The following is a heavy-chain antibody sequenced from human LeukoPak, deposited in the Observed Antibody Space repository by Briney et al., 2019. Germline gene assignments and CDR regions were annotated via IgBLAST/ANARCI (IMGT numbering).Heavy chain of an antibody. CDR1: GFTFGSYA. CDR3: AKDYYGYGAFDI. V-gene: IGHV3-23*01. Sequence: GGSLRLSCAASGFTFGSYAMSWVRQAPGKGLEWVSFISGSGGGTYYADSVKGRFTISRDNSENTLYLQMNSLRAEDTAVYYCAKDYYGYGAFDIWGHGTMVAVSS. CDR2: ISGSGGGT. D-gene: IGHD3-10*01. J-gene: IGHJ3*02.